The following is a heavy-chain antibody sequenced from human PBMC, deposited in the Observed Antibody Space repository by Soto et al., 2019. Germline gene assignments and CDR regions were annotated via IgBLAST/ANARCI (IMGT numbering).Heavy chain of an antibody. V-gene: IGHV4-59*08. D-gene: IGHD3-3*01. CDR3: ARGGWRQIDY. CDR2: IYYSGST. Sequence: QVQLQESGPGLVKPSETLSLTCSVSGGSIGSYYWSWIRQPPGKGLEWIGYIYYSGSTNYNPSLKRRVTISVDTSKNRFSLKLSSVTAADTAVYYCARGGWRQIDYWGQGTLVTVSS. CDR1: GGSIGSYY. J-gene: IGHJ4*02.